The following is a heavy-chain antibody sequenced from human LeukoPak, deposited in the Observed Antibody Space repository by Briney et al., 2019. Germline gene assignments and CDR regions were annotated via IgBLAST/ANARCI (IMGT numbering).Heavy chain of an antibody. V-gene: IGHV1-8*01. J-gene: IGHJ6*03. CDR2: MNPNSGNT. CDR1: GYTFNSHY. Sequence: ASVKVSCKTSGYTFNSHYVGWVRQATGQGLEWMGWMNPNSGNTGYAQKFQGRVTITRNASISTAYMELSSLRSEDTAVYYCARGAYYYYYMDVWGKGTTVTVSS. CDR3: ARGAYYYYYMDV.